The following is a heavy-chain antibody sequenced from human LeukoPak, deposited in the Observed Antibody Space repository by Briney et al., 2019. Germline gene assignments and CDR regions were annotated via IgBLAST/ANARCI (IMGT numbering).Heavy chain of an antibody. Sequence: SETLSLTCAVYGGSFSGYYWSWIRQPPGKGLEWIGGINHSGSTNYNPSLKSRVTISVDTSKNQFSLKLSSVTAADTAVYYCARAKKRGYSGYTLWPWGQGTLVTVSS. CDR2: INHSGST. D-gene: IGHD5-12*01. J-gene: IGHJ5*02. V-gene: IGHV4-34*01. CDR1: GGSFSGYY. CDR3: ARAKKRGYSGYTLWP.